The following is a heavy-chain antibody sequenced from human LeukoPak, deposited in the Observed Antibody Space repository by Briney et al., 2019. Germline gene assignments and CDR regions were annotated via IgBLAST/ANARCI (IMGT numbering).Heavy chain of an antibody. CDR1: GFTVSSNY. CDR3: ARSTAAGSLGYFDY. D-gene: IGHD6-13*01. J-gene: IGHJ4*02. V-gene: IGHV3-53*01. Sequence: PGGSLRLSCAASGFTVSSNYMSWVRQAPGKGLEWVSVIYSGGSTYYADSVKGRFTISRDNSKNTLYLQMNSLRAEDTAVYYCARSTAAGSLGYFDYWGQGTLVTVSS. CDR2: IYSGGST.